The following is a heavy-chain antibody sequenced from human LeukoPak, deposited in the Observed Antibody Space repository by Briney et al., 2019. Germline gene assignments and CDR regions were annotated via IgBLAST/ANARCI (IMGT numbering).Heavy chain of an antibody. CDR2: ITYDGTEK. CDR3: ARGGSSSWYSWFDP. J-gene: IGHJ5*02. CDR1: GFTFSSYG. V-gene: IGHV3-7*01. Sequence: GGSLRLSCAASGFTFSSYGMSWVRQAPGKGLEWVANITYDGTEKSYVDSVKGRFTISRDNAKNTLYLQMHSLRPEDMAVYYCARGGSSSWYSWFDPWGQGTLVTVSS. D-gene: IGHD6-13*01.